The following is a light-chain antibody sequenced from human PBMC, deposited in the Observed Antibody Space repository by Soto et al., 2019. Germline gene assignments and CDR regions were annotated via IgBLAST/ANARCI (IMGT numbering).Light chain of an antibody. J-gene: IGKJ4*01. Sequence: DIQMTQSPSTLSASVGDRVTITCRASQSISSWLAWYQQKPGKAPNLLIYKTSSLESGVPSRFSGSGSGTEFTLTVNSLQPDDFATYYCQQYDSCPLTFGGGTKVEIK. CDR2: KTS. V-gene: IGKV1-5*03. CDR3: QQYDSCPLT. CDR1: QSISSW.